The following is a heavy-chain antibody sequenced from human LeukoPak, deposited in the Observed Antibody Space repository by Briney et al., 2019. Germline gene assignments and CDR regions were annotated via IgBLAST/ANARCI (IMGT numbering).Heavy chain of an antibody. V-gene: IGHV1-69*13. D-gene: IGHD2-2*02. Sequence: SVKVSCKASGGTFSSYAISWVRQAPGQGLEWMGGIIPIFGTANYAQKFQGRVTITADESTSTAYMELSSLRSEDTAVYYCARARPYQLLYGSYYYYYYMDVWGKGTTVTVSS. CDR3: ARARPYQLLYGSYYYYYYMDV. CDR1: GGTFSSYA. J-gene: IGHJ6*03. CDR2: IIPIFGTA.